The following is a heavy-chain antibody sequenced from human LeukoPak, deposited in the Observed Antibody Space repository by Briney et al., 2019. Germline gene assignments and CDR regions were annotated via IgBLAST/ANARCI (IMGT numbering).Heavy chain of an antibody. CDR2: IYYSGST. Sequence: SETLSLTCTVSGGSISSGDYYWSWIRQPPGKGLEWIGYIYYSGSTYYNPSLKSRVTISVDTSKNQFSLKLSSVTAADTAVYYCARRGGHGGSSDYWGQGTLVTVSS. CDR3: ARRGGHGGSSDY. D-gene: IGHD4-23*01. J-gene: IGHJ4*02. V-gene: IGHV4-30-4*01. CDR1: GGSISSGDYY.